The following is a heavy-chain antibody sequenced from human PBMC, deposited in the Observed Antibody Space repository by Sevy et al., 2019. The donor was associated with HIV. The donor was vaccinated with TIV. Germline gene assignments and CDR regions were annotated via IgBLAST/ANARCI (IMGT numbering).Heavy chain of an antibody. CDR3: ARKSTSYSHFDY. J-gene: IGHJ4*02. Sequence: GGPLRLSCAASGFTFSFYDMQWVRQATGKGLEWVSGFGIAGDTYYAGSVKGRFTISRDNAKNSLYLQMNSLRAGDTAVYYCARKSTSYSHFDYWGQGTLLTVSS. D-gene: IGHD1-26*01. CDR1: GFTFSFYD. CDR2: FGIAGDT. V-gene: IGHV3-13*01.